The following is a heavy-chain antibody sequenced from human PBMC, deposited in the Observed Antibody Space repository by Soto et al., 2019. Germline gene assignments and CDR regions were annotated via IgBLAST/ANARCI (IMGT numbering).Heavy chain of an antibody. Sequence: EVQLLESGGGLVQPGGSLRLSCAASGFTFSSYAMSWVRQAPGKGLEWVSGVSGGGGSTYYAVSVKGRFTISRDKSKNTLFLQMNSLRAEDTAVYYCAKAPYYDFWSAYYRGGEHYWGQGTLVTVSS. CDR2: VSGGGGST. V-gene: IGHV3-23*01. D-gene: IGHD3-3*01. CDR3: AKAPYYDFWSAYYRGGEHY. J-gene: IGHJ4*02. CDR1: GFTFSSYA.